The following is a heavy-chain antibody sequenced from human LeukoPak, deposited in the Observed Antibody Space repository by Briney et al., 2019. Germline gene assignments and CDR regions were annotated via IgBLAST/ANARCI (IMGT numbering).Heavy chain of an antibody. D-gene: IGHD4-23*01. J-gene: IGHJ1*01. CDR1: GYTFTSYD. Sequence: ASVKVSCKASGYTFTSYDINWVRQATGQGLEWMGWMNPNSGNTGYAQKFQGRVTMTRNTSISTAYMELSSLRSEDTAVYYCARALTVVTPGYFQHWGQGTLVTVSS. V-gene: IGHV1-8*01. CDR2: MNPNSGNT. CDR3: ARALTVVTPGYFQH.